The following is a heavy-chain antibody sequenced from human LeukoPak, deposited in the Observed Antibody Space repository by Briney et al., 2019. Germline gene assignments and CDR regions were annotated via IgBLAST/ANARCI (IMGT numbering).Heavy chain of an antibody. V-gene: IGHV4-34*01. CDR2: INHSGST. CDR3: ARQSIAAAGLRY. J-gene: IGHJ4*02. CDR1: GGSFSGYY. Sequence: NASETLSLTCAVYGGSFSGYYWSWIRQPPGKGLEWIGEINHSGSTNYNPSLKSRVTISVDTSKNQFSLKLSSVTAADTAVYYCARQSIAAAGLRYWGQGTLVTVSS. D-gene: IGHD6-13*01.